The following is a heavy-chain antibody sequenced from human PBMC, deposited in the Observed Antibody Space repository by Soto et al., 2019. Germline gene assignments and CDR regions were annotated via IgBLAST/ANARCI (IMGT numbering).Heavy chain of an antibody. V-gene: IGHV4-39*01. J-gene: IGHJ4*02. Sequence: SETLSLTCTVSGGSVTNSSYYCVWIRQSPWKGLEWIGSVYYRGRSYSKSSVKSRVTISVDTSKNRFSLSLNSVTASDTAVYFCVSQRTTVPTQAYFDYWGPGALVTVSS. D-gene: IGHD4-17*01. CDR2: VYYRGRS. CDR3: VSQRTTVPTQAYFDY. CDR1: GGSVTNSSYY.